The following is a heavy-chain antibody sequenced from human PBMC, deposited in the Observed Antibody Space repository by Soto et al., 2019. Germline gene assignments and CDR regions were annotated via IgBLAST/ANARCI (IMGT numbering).Heavy chain of an antibody. CDR1: GGSFSGYY. J-gene: IGHJ4*02. Sequence: SETLSLTCAVYGGSFSGYYWRWIRQPPGKGLEWIGAISHSGSTNYNPSLKSRAPISVDSSKDLFSLQLSFWTAADTAVYCIAGSLGELSSLPISHSHGYPGFDNWGQETLVTVFS. D-gene: IGHD3-16*02. CDR2: ISHSGST. V-gene: IGHV4-34*01. CDR3: AGSLGELSSLPISHSHGYPGFDN.